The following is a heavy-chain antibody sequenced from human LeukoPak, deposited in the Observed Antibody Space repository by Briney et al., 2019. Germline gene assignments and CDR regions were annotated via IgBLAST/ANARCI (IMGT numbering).Heavy chain of an antibody. Sequence: GRSLRLSCAASGFALSSHTMNWARQAPGKGLEWVAVVSHDGSNKYYADSVKGRFTISRDNYKSTLYLQMNNLRTDDTAVYFCARGRDYGNSWGQGTQVTVSS. CDR2: VSHDGSNK. V-gene: IGHV3-30-3*01. CDR1: GFALSSHT. J-gene: IGHJ4*02. CDR3: ARGRDYGNS. D-gene: IGHD4-17*01.